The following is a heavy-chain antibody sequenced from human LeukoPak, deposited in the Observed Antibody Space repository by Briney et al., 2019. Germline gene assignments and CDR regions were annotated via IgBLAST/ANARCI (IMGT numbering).Heavy chain of an antibody. Sequence: PGGSLRLSCVASGFSFSDYNINWVRQAPGKGLEWVSSISGSSTHKFYADSVKGRFTISRDNAKSSLYLQMNGLRAEDTAVYYCARGEGCSGGNCFSNYFDFWGQGTLVTVSS. J-gene: IGHJ4*02. V-gene: IGHV3-21*06. CDR3: ARGEGCSGGNCFSNYFDF. D-gene: IGHD2-15*01. CDR1: GFSFSDYN. CDR2: ISGSSTHK.